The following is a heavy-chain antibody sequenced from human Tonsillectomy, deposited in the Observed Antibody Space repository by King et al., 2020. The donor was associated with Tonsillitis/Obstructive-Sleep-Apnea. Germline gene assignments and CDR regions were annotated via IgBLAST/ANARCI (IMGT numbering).Heavy chain of an antibody. CDR1: GFTFSGYD. D-gene: IGHD3-3*02. Sequence: VQLVESGGGVVQPGRSLRLSCAASGFTFSGYDMHWVRQAPGKGLEWVAVISFDGSNEYYADSVKGRFTISRDNSKNTLYLQMNSLRAEDTAVYYCAKDLSIRGDNYAMDVWGRGTTATVS. V-gene: IGHV3-30*18. J-gene: IGHJ6*02. CDR3: AKDLSIRGDNYAMDV. CDR2: ISFDGSNE.